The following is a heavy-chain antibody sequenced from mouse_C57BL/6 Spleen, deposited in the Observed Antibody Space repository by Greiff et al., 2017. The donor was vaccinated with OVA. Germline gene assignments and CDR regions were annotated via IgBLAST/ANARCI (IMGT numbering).Heavy chain of an antibody. CDR1: GFSFNTYA. Sequence: VQLKESGGGLVQPKGSLKLSCAASGFSFNTYAMNWVRQAPGKGLEWVARIRSKSNNYATYYADSVKDRFTISRDDSESMLYLQMNNLKTEDTAMYYCVRTTRYFDVWGTGTTVTVSS. CDR3: VRTTRYFDV. V-gene: IGHV10-1*01. CDR2: IRSKSNNYAT. J-gene: IGHJ1*03.